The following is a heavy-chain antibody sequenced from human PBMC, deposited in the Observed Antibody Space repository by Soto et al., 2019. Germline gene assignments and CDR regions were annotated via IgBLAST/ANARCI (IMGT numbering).Heavy chain of an antibody. V-gene: IGHV3-23*01. CDR3: AKAIGYCSGGSCPYRMDV. CDR2: ISGSGGST. D-gene: IGHD2-15*01. CDR1: GFTFSSYA. Sequence: GGSLRLSCAASGFTFSSYAMSWVRQAPGKGLEWVSAISGSGGSTYYADSVKGRFTISRDNSKNTLYLQMNSLRAEDTAVYYCAKAIGYCSGGSCPYRMDVWGPGTTLTVSS. J-gene: IGHJ6*02.